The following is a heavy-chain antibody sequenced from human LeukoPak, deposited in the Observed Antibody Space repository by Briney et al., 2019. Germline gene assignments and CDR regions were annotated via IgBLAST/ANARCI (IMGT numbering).Heavy chain of an antibody. CDR2: INPNSGGT. V-gene: IGHV1-2*02. CDR1: GYTFTGYY. D-gene: IGHD2-15*01. Sequence: ASVKVSCKASGYTFTGYYMHWVRQAPGQGRQWMGWINPNSGGTNYAQKFQGRVTMTRDTSISTAYMELSRLRSDDTAVYYCARDVSVVVAATPYYYYYMDVWGKGTTVTVSS. CDR3: ARDVSVVVAATPYYYYYMDV. J-gene: IGHJ6*03.